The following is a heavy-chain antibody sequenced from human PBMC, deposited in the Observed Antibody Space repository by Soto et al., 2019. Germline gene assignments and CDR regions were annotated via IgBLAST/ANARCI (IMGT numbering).Heavy chain of an antibody. CDR2: FIPIFGTA. D-gene: IGHD6-13*01. Sequence: QVQLVQSGAEVKKPGSSVKVSCKASGGTFSSYAISWVRQAPEHGLEWMGGFIPIFGTANYAQKFQGRVTITADESTSTAYMELSSLRSEDTAVYYCARDGLRGQLFDYWGQGTLVTVSS. J-gene: IGHJ4*02. CDR3: ARDGLRGQLFDY. V-gene: IGHV1-69*01. CDR1: GGTFSSYA.